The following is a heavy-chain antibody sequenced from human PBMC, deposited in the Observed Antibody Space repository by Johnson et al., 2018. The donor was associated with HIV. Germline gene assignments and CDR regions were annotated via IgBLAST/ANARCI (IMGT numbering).Heavy chain of an antibody. V-gene: IGHV3-30*02. CDR1: GLTLSRCD. Sequence: QVQLVESGGGVVQPGGSLRLSCAASGLTLSRCDMHWVRQAPGKGLEWVAFIRYDGSNKYYADSVKGRFTISRDNSKNTLYLQMNSLRAEDTAVYYCARVTLVLDIWGQGTMVTVSS. J-gene: IGHJ3*02. CDR2: IRYDGSNK. D-gene: IGHD4-23*01. CDR3: ARVTLVLDI.